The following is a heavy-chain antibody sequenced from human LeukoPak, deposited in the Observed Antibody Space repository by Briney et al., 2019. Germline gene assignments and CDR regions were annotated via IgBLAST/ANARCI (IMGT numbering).Heavy chain of an antibody. CDR1: GYTFTSYG. CDR3: ARRGYSYADREYYFDY. Sequence: ASVKVSCKASGYTFTSYGISWERQAPGQGLEWMGWISAYNGNTNYAQKLQGRVTMTTDTSTSTAYMELRSLRSDDTAVYYCARRGYSYADREYYFDYWGQGTLVTVSS. V-gene: IGHV1-18*01. CDR2: ISAYNGNT. J-gene: IGHJ4*02. D-gene: IGHD5-18*01.